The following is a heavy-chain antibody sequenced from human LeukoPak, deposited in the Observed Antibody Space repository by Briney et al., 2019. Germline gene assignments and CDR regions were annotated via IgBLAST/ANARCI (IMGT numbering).Heavy chain of an antibody. J-gene: IGHJ4*02. V-gene: IGHV4-39*07. Sequence: PSETLSLTCSVSGGSISSSSRYWGWIRQPPGKGLEWIGSIYYSGATYYDPSLKSRVTLSVDTSKNQFSLKLSSVTAADTVVSYCATTMIRLGYWGQGTLVTVSS. CDR1: GGSISSSSRY. CDR3: ATTMIRLGY. CDR2: IYYSGAT. D-gene: IGHD3-22*01.